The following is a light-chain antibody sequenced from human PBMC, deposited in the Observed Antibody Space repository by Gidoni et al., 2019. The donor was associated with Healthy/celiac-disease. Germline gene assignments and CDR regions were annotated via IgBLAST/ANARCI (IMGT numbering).Light chain of an antibody. Sequence: AIRMTQSPSSFSASTGDRVTITCRASQGISSYLAWYQQKPGKAPKLLIYAASTLQSGVPSRFSGSGSGTDFTLTISCLQSEDFATYYCQQYYSYPWGTFGPXTKVDIK. V-gene: IGKV1-8*01. J-gene: IGKJ3*01. CDR3: QQYYSYPWGT. CDR2: AAS. CDR1: QGISSY.